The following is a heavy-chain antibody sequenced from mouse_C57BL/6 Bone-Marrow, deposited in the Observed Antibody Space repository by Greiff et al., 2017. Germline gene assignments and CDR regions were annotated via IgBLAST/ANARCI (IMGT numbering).Heavy chain of an antibody. J-gene: IGHJ2*01. V-gene: IGHV1-50*01. Sequence: QVQLQQPGAELVKPGASVKLSCKASGYTFTSYWMQWVKQRPGQGLEWIGEIDPSDSYTNYNQKFKGKATLTVDTSSSTAYMQLSSLTSEDSAVYCCARDGNYFYYFDYWGQGTTLTVSS. CDR3: ARDGNYFYYFDY. D-gene: IGHD2-1*01. CDR1: GYTFTSYW. CDR2: IDPSDSYT.